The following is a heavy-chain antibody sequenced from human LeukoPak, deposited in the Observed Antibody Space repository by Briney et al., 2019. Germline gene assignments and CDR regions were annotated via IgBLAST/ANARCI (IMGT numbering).Heavy chain of an antibody. V-gene: IGHV4-61*02. Sequence: SETLSLTCTVFGGSISSGSYYWSWIRQPAGKGLEWIGRIYTSGSTNYNPSLKSRVTISVDTSKNQFSLKLSSVTAADTAVYYCARDRERPGDYYYYMDVWGKGTTVTISS. D-gene: IGHD1-26*01. J-gene: IGHJ6*03. CDR3: ARDRERPGDYYYYMDV. CDR1: GGSISSGSYY. CDR2: IYTSGST.